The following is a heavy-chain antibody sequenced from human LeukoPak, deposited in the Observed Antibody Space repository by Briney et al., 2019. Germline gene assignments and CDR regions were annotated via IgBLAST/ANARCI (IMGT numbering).Heavy chain of an antibody. CDR3: ARQDCSGGSCYLDY. D-gene: IGHD2-15*01. CDR1: GFIFSNYA. Sequence: GGSLRLSCAASGFIFSNYAMHWVRQAPGKGLDWVAVISYHGSDQYYADSVKGRFTISRDYSKNTLYLQMNSLRTEDTAVYYCARQDCSGGSCYLDYWGQGTLVTVSS. J-gene: IGHJ4*02. V-gene: IGHV3-30*04. CDR2: ISYHGSDQ.